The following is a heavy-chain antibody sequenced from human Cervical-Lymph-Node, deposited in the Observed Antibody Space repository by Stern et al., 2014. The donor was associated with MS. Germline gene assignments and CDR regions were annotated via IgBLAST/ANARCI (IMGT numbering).Heavy chain of an antibody. CDR3: ARYRGTFYFDN. D-gene: IGHD1-26*01. V-gene: IGHV1-69*06. J-gene: IGHJ4*02. CDR1: GGTFSTYS. Sequence: VQLVESGAEVKRPGSSVRVSCKASGGTFSTYSISWVRQAPGQGLEWMGGIIRIVGTVNYDQRVHGSITMNADKETHTVYLDLNSLRSEDTAMYYCARYRGTFYFDNWGQGTLVTVSS. CDR2: IIRIVGTV.